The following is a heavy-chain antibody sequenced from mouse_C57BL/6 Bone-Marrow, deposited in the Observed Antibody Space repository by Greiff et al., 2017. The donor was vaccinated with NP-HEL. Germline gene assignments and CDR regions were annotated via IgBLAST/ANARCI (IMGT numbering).Heavy chain of an antibody. Sequence: VKLMESGPGLVQPSQSLSITCTVSGFSLTSYGVHWVRQSPGKGLEWLGVIWRGGSTDYNAAFMSRLSITKDNSKIQVFFKMNSLQADDTAIYYCAKSLLRLGYAMDYWGQGTSVTVSS. CDR1: GFSLTSYG. CDR3: AKSLLRLGYAMDY. V-gene: IGHV2-5*01. J-gene: IGHJ4*01. D-gene: IGHD3-3*01. CDR2: IWRGGST.